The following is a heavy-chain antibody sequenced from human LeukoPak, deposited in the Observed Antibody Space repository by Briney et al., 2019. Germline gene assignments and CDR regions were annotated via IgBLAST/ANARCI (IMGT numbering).Heavy chain of an antibody. CDR3: ASSSSPFDY. J-gene: IGHJ4*02. CDR1: GFTFSSYS. D-gene: IGHD2-2*01. CDR2: ISGSSSYI. V-gene: IGHV3-21*01. Sequence: GGSLRLSCAASGFTFSSYSMNWVRQAPGKGLEWVSSISGSSSYIYYADSVKGRFTISRDNAKNSLYLQMNSLRAEDTAVYYCASSSSPFDYWGQGTLVTVSS.